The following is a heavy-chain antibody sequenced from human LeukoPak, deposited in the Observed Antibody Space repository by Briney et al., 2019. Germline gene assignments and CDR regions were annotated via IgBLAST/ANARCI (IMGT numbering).Heavy chain of an antibody. Sequence: PGGSLRLSRAASGFTLSTYWISWVRQAPGKGLEWVANIKEDGSKKYYVDSVKGRFTISRDNAKNAVFLQMNSLRAEDTAVYYCARAIAAAGAYWGQGTLVTVSS. CDR3: ARAIAAAGAY. J-gene: IGHJ4*02. CDR2: IKEDGSKK. D-gene: IGHD6-13*01. CDR1: GFTLSTYW. V-gene: IGHV3-7*04.